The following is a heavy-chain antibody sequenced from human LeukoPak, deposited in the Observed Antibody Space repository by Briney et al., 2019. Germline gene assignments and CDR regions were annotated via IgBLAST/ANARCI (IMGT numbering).Heavy chain of an antibody. CDR3: ARDQAAGTWGFSD. CDR2: IKQDGSEK. Sequence: GGSLRLSCAASGFTFSSYWMSWVRQAPGKGLEWVANIKQDGSEKYYVDSVKGRFTISRDNAKNSLYLQMNSLRAEDTAVYYCARDQAAGTWGFSDWGQGTLVTVSS. V-gene: IGHV3-7*01. D-gene: IGHD6-13*01. CDR1: GFTFSSYW. J-gene: IGHJ4*02.